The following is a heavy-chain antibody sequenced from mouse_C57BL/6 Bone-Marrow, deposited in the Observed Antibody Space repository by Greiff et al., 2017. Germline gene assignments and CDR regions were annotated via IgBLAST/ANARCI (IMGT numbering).Heavy chain of an antibody. D-gene: IGHD2-3*01. Sequence: QVQLQQSGAELMKPGASVTLSCKATGYTFTGYWIEWVKQRPGHGLEWIGEILPGSGSTNYNEKFKGKATFTADTSSNTAYMQLSSLTTEDSAIFYGARGYDGYYFGFAYWGQGTLVTVSA. V-gene: IGHV1-9*01. CDR2: ILPGSGST. CDR1: GYTFTGYW. CDR3: ARGYDGYYFGFAY. J-gene: IGHJ3*01.